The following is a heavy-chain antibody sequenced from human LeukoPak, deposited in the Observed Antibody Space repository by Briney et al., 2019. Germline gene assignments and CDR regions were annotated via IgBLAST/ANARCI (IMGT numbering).Heavy chain of an antibody. CDR2: ISYDGSNK. V-gene: IGHV3-30*18. CDR3: AKEQYYYGSGSYPFDY. Sequence: GSLRLSCAASGFTFSSYGMHWVRQAPGKGLEWVAVISYDGSNKYYADSVKGRFTISRDNSKNTLYLQMNSLRAEDTAVYYCAKEQYYYGSGSYPFDYWGQGTLVTVSS. D-gene: IGHD3-10*01. J-gene: IGHJ4*02. CDR1: GFTFSSYG.